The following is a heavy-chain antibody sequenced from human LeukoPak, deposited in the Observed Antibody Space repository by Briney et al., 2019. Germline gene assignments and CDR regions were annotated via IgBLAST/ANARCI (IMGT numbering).Heavy chain of an antibody. D-gene: IGHD4-23*01. V-gene: IGHV3-74*01. CDR3: TKSGYGGNWSDP. CDR1: GLTFTTSW. J-gene: IGHJ5*02. CDR2: INNDGRNT. Sequence: GGSLRLSCAASGLTFTTSWMHWVRQAPGKGLVWVSRINNDGRNTRYADSVKGRFTISRDNAKNTLFLQMDSLRAEDTAVYYCTKSGYGGNWSDPWGQGTLVTVSA.